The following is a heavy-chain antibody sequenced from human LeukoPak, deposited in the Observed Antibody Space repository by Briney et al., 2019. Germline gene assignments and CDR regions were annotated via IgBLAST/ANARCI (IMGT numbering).Heavy chain of an antibody. Sequence: SVKVSCKASGGTFSSYAISWVRQAPGQGLEWMGGIIPIFGTANYAQKFQGRVTITADESTSTAYMELSSLSSEDTAVYYCTVDTAIVFWGQGTLVTVSS. CDR3: TVDTAIVF. J-gene: IGHJ1*01. CDR1: GGTFSSYA. V-gene: IGHV1-69*13. D-gene: IGHD5-18*01. CDR2: IIPIFGTA.